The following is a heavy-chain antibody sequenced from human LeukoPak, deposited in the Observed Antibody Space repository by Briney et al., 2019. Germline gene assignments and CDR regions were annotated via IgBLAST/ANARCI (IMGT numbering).Heavy chain of an antibody. J-gene: IGHJ4*02. CDR3: ARGGYLCSSTSCSSFDY. CDR1: GGSISSSSYY. CDR2: IYYSGST. Sequence: PSETLSLTCTVSGGSISSSSYYWGWIRQPPGKGLEWIGSIYYSGSTYSNPSLKRRVTMSADTSENQFSLKLSSVTAADTAVYYCARGGYLCSSTSCSSFDYWGQGLLVTVSS. D-gene: IGHD2-2*01. V-gene: IGHV4-39*01.